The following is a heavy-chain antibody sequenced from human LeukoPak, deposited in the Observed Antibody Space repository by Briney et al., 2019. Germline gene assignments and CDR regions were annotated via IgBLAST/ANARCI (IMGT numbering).Heavy chain of an antibody. CDR2: ITSKPESYAT. CDR3: TTYISGHY. J-gene: IGHJ4*02. Sequence: GGSLKLSCAASGFSFGDSHIHWVRQASGKGLEWVGRITSKPESYATSCAASVKGRFTISRDDSKNTAYLQMNSLKTEDTAVYYCTTYISGHYWGQGSLVTVSS. CDR1: GFSFGDSH. D-gene: IGHD3-22*01. V-gene: IGHV3-73*01.